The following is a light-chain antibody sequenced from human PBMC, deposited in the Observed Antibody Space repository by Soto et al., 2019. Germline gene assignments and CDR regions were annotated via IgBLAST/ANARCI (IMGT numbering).Light chain of an antibody. CDR1: SGDVGAFKY. V-gene: IGLV2-8*01. CDR2: EAS. J-gene: IGLJ2*01. Sequence: QSALSQPPSASGSPGESVTLSCTGSSGDVGAFKYVSWFQQYPGKAPRLIIYEASERPAGVPDRFSGSKSGNTASLTVSGLQADDDATYFCSAYAGFNNIFFCGGTKVTVL. CDR3: SAYAGFNNIF.